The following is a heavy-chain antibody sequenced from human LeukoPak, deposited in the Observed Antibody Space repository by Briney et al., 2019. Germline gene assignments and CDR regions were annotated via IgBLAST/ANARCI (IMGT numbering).Heavy chain of an antibody. D-gene: IGHD3-10*01. CDR1: GYTFTSYY. CDR2: MNPNSGNT. Sequence: ASVKVSCKASGYTFTSYYMHWVRQAPGQGLEWMGWMNPNSGNTGYAQKFQGRVTMTRNTSISTAYMELSSLRSEDTAVYYCARVCWGFGESLYNWFDPWGQGTLVTVSS. J-gene: IGHJ5*02. V-gene: IGHV1-8*02. CDR3: ARVCWGFGESLYNWFDP.